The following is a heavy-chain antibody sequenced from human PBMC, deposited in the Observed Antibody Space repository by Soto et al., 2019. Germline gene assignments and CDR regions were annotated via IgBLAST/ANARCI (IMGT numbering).Heavy chain of an antibody. J-gene: IGHJ6*02. CDR1: GYTFSNYG. CDR2: ISGYNGNT. CDR3: ARFIMVGRWFDPNYYHGMDV. Sequence: QVQLVQSGAEVKKPGASVTVSCKTSGYTFSNYGINWVRQAPGQGLDWMGWISGYNGNTNYAQTVQGRVTMTTDPSTGTVYMELRTLKSDDTAIYYCARFIMVGRWFDPNYYHGMDVWGQGTTVPVSS. D-gene: IGHD3-10*01. V-gene: IGHV1-18*01.